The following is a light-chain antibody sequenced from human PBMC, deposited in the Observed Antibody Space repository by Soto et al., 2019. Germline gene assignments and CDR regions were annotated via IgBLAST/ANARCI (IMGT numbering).Light chain of an antibody. CDR3: SSYTSSSTYV. Sequence: QSALTQPDSVSGSPGQSITISCTGTSSDVGGYNYVSWYQQHPGKAPKLMIYDVSNRPSGVSNRFSGSKSGNTASLTISGVQSEDEADYYCSSYTSSSTYVFVTGTKVTVL. J-gene: IGLJ1*01. CDR2: DVS. V-gene: IGLV2-14*01. CDR1: SSDVGGYNY.